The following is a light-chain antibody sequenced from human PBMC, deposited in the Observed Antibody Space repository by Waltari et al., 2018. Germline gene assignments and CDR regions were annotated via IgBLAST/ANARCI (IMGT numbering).Light chain of an antibody. CDR2: DAS. CDR3: QQFNNYPLT. CDR1: QGISSA. J-gene: IGKJ4*01. V-gene: IGKV1D-13*01. Sequence: AIQLTQSQSSLSASVGDRVTITCRASQGISSALAWYQQKPGKAPKLLIYDASSLESGFPSRFSGSGSGTDFTLAISSLQPEDFATYDCQQFNNYPLTFGGGTKVEIK.